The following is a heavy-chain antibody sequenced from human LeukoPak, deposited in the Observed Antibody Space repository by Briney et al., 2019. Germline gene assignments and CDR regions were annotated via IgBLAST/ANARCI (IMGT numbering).Heavy chain of an antibody. CDR1: GFPFSSYD. CDR3: AREVTGY. CDR2: ISDTGRTT. D-gene: IGHD4-11*01. V-gene: IGHV3-48*03. J-gene: IGHJ4*02. Sequence: GGSLRLSCAASGFPFSSYDMNGVRQAPGKGLEWVSYISDTGRTTYYAEYVKGRFTISRDNTKNSLYLQMNSLRAEDTAVYYCAREVTGYWGQGTLVTVPS.